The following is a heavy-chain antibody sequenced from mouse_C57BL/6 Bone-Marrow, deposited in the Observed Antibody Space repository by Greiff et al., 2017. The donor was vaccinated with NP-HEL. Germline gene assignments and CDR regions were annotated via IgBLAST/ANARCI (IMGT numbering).Heavy chain of an antibody. CDR3: YYDYDGGDY. J-gene: IGHJ2*01. CDR1: GFNIKDDY. CDR2: IDPENGDT. V-gene: IGHV14-4*01. D-gene: IGHD2-4*01. Sequence: EVQLQQSGAELVRPGASVKLSCTASGFNIKDDYMHWVKQSPEQGLEWIGWIDPENGDTEYASKFQGKATITADTSSNTAYLQLSSLTSEDTAVYYCYYDYDGGDYWGQGTTLTVSS.